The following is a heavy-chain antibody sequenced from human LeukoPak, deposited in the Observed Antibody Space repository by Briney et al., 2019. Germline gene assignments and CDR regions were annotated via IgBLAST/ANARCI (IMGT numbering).Heavy chain of an antibody. D-gene: IGHD1-26*01. Sequence: GGSLRLSCAASGFTFSAFAMSWVRQAPGKGLEWDSGISGDGASTHYADSVKGRFSISRDNSRNMLYLQMNSLRAEDTAVHYCAKVGGAGSHYIIDYWGQGTLVTVSS. V-gene: IGHV3-23*01. CDR2: ISGDGAST. CDR1: GFTFSAFA. CDR3: AKVGGAGSHYIIDY. J-gene: IGHJ4*02.